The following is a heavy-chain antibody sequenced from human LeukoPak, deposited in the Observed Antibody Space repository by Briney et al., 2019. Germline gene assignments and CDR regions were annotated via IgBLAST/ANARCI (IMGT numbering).Heavy chain of an antibody. CDR3: ARGGLPRHY. V-gene: IGHV3-30-3*01. D-gene: IGHD1-26*01. Sequence: PGGSLRLSCAASGFTFSSYAMHWVRQAPGKGLEWVAVISYDGSNKYYADSVKGRFTISRDNSKNTLYLQMNSLRAEDTAVYYCARGGLPRHYWGQGTLVTVSS. CDR2: ISYDGSNK. J-gene: IGHJ4*02. CDR1: GFTFSSYA.